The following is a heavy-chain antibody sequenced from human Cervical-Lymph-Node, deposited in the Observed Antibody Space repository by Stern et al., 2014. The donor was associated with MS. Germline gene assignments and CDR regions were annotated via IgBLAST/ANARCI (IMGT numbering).Heavy chain of an antibody. CDR3: ARGAAAADNY. CDR2: INPNSGAT. CDR1: GSTFTGYY. Sequence: QLVQSGAEVKKPGASVKVSCKAPGSTFTGYYINWVRQAPGQGLEWMGRINPNSGATNYSQKFQGRVTMTRDTSISTAYMELRGLTSDDTAVYYCARGAAAADNYWGQGTLVTVSS. D-gene: IGHD6-13*01. V-gene: IGHV1-2*06. J-gene: IGHJ4*02.